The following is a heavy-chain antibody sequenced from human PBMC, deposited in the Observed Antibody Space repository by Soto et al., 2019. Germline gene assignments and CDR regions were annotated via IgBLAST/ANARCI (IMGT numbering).Heavy chain of an antibody. CDR3: AQVLSRSQDAFDI. J-gene: IGHJ3*02. CDR1: GFTFSSYA. V-gene: IGHV3-23*01. Sequence: EVQLLESGGGLVQPGGSLRLSCAASGFTFSSYAMSWVRQAPGKGLGWVSAISGRGGRTYYADSVKGRFTISRHNSKNTLYLQMDNLRAEDTAVYYCAQVLSRSQDAFDIWGQGTMVTVSS. D-gene: IGHD3-3*01. CDR2: ISGRGGRT.